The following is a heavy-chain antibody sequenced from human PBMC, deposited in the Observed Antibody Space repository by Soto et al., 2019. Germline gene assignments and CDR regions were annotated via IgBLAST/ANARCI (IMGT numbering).Heavy chain of an antibody. J-gene: IGHJ4*02. D-gene: IGHD2-2*01. CDR3: ARGGDVVVPAAIMYFDY. Sequence: EVQLVESGEGLVKPGGSLRLSCAASGFTFSSYAMHWVRQAPGKGLEYVSAISSSGDRTYYADSVKGRFTISRDNSKNTLYLQMGSLRAEDMAVYYCARGGDVVVPAAIMYFDYWGQGTLVTVSS. CDR2: ISSSGDRT. V-gene: IGHV3-64*02. CDR1: GFTFSSYA.